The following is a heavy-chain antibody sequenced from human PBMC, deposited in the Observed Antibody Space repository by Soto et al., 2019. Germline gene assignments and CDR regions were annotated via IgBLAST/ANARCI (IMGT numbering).Heavy chain of an antibody. CDR3: ARDGPMDRAFDI. CDR2: ISAYNGNT. Sequence: ASVKVSCKASGYTFTSYGITWVRQAPGQGLEWMGWISAYNGNTNYAQNLQGRVTMTTDTSTSTAYMDLRSLRSDDTAVHSCARDGPMDRAFDIWGQGTMVTVSS. D-gene: IGHD3-10*01. CDR1: GYTFTSYG. J-gene: IGHJ3*02. V-gene: IGHV1-18*01.